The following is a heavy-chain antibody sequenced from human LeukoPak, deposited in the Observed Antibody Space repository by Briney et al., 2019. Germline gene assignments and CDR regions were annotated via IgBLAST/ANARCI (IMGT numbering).Heavy chain of an antibody. Sequence: PGGSLRLSCAASGFTFNTYSMNWVRQAPGKGLEWVASISGSSSYIYYADSVKGRFTISRDNAKNSLYLQMNNMRPEDTAVYYCARDGERGKLSLYMDYWGQGTLVTVSS. J-gene: IGHJ4*02. CDR2: ISGSSSYI. CDR3: ARDGERGKLSLYMDY. CDR1: GFTFNTYS. D-gene: IGHD3-16*02. V-gene: IGHV3-21*01.